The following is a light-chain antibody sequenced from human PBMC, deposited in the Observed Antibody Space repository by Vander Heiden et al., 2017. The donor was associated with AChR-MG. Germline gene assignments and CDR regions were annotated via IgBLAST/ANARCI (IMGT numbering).Light chain of an antibody. CDR3: QSADSSGTYIV. Sequence: YELTQPPSVSVSPGQTARINCSGDALSKQYGYWYQQKPGQAPVLVICKDSERPSGIPKRFSGSSSGTTVTLTISGVQAADEADYYCQSADSSGTYIVFGGGTKLTVL. CDR1: ALSKQY. CDR2: KDS. V-gene: IGLV3-25*03. J-gene: IGLJ3*02.